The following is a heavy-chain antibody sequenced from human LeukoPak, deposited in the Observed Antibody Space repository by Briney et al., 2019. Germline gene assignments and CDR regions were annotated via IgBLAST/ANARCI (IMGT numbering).Heavy chain of an antibody. CDR2: ISGSGSRT. CDR1: GFTFSNYA. Sequence: GGSLRLSCAASGFTFSNYAMSWVRQALGKGLEWVSGISGSGSRTYYADSVKGRFTISRDNSKNTLYLQMNTPRAEDTAVYYCAKDDPQMTTVAFDAFDIWGQGTMVTVSS. CDR3: AKDDPQMTTVAFDAFDI. V-gene: IGHV3-23*01. D-gene: IGHD4-23*01. J-gene: IGHJ3*02.